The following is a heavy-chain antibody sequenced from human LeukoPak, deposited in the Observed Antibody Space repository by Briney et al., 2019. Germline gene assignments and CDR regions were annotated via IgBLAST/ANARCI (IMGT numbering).Heavy chain of an antibody. CDR1: GGSISSGDYY. V-gene: IGHV4-30-4*08. D-gene: IGHD4-17*01. J-gene: IGHJ1*01. CDR3: ASYGDLQYFQH. Sequence: PSETLSLTCTVSGGSISSGDYYWSWIRQPPGKGLEWIGYIYYSGSTYYNPSLKSRVTISVDTSKNQFSLKPSSVTAADTAVYYCASYGDLQYFQHWGQGTLVTVSS. CDR2: IYYSGST.